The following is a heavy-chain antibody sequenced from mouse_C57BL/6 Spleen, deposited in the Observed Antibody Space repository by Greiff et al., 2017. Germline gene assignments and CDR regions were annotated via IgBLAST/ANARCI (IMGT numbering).Heavy chain of an antibody. J-gene: IGHJ4*01. CDR3: ARRHYSPMDY. V-gene: IGHV1-50*01. CDR1: GYTFTSYW. CDR2: IDPSDSYT. D-gene: IGHD1-2*01. Sequence: QVQLQQPGAELVKPGASVKLSCKASGYTFTSYWMQWVKQRPGQGLEWIGEIDPSDSYTNYNQKFKGKATLTVDTSSSTAYMQLSSLTSEDSAVYYGARRHYSPMDYWGQGTSVTVSS.